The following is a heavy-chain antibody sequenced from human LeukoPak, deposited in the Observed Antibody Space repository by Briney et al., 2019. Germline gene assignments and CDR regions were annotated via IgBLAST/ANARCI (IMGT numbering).Heavy chain of an antibody. CDR3: ARDHRYGSGSYYFDY. V-gene: IGHV3-21*01. Sequence: GGSLRLSCAASGFTFSSYSMNWVRQAPGKGLEWVSSISSSSSCIYYADSVKGRFTISRDNAKNSLYLQMNSLRAEDTAVYYCARDHRYGSGSYYFDYWGQGTLVTVSS. CDR2: ISSSSSCI. J-gene: IGHJ4*02. CDR1: GFTFSSYS. D-gene: IGHD3-10*01.